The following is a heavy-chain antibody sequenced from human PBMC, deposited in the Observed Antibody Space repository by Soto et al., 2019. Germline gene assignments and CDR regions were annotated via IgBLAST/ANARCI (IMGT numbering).Heavy chain of an antibody. V-gene: IGHV3-33*01. Sequence: LRLSCAASGFTFSSYGMHWVRQAPGKGLEWVAVIWYDGSNKYYADSVKGRFTISRDNSKNTLYLQMHSLRAEDTAVYYCARESTYYYDSSGYYPIYWGQGTLVTVSS. CDR2: IWYDGSNK. CDR3: ARESTYYYDSSGYYPIY. D-gene: IGHD3-22*01. J-gene: IGHJ4*02. CDR1: GFTFSSYG.